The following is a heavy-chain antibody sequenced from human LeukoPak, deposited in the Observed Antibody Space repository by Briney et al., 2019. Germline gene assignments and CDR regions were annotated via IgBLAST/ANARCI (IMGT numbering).Heavy chain of an antibody. J-gene: IGHJ5*02. CDR2: ISSSSSYI. CDR1: GFTFSSYS. CDR3: ARDPPDYYGSGSYFSWFDP. D-gene: IGHD3-10*01. V-gene: IGHV3-21*01. Sequence: PGGSLRLSCAASGFTFSSYSMNWVRQAPGKGLEWVSSISSSSSYIYYADSVKGRFTISRDNAKNSLYLQMNSLRAEDTAVYYCARDPPDYYGSGSYFSWFDPWGQGTLVTVSS.